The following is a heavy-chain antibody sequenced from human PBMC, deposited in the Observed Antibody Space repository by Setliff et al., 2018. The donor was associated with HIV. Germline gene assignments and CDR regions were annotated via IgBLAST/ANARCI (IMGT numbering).Heavy chain of an antibody. J-gene: IGHJ1*01. CDR2: IRSDGRRK. CDR1: GFAFSDYG. D-gene: IGHD1-1*01. Sequence: PGGSLRLSCGASGFAFSDYGIHWMRQAPGKGLEWVAFIRSDGRRKYYADSVKGRFTISKDNSRNMVYLEMNSLRPDDTGMHYCAKSVGLEGSHWGQGTLVTVSS. CDR3: AKSVGLEGSH. V-gene: IGHV3-30*02.